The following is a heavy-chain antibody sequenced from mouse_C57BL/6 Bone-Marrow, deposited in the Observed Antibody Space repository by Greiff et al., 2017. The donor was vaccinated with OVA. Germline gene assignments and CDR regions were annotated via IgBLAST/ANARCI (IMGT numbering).Heavy chain of an antibody. V-gene: IGHV1-53*01. Sequence: QVQLQQPGTELVKPGASVKLSCKASGYTFTSYWMHWVKQRPGQGLEWIGNINPSNGGTNYNEKFKSKATLTVDKSSSTTYLTLSSLTSEDSSVYYCARPTYYGSSYYFDYWGQGTTLTVSS. CDR3: ARPTYYGSSYYFDY. CDR2: INPSNGGT. D-gene: IGHD1-1*01. J-gene: IGHJ2*01. CDR1: GYTFTSYW.